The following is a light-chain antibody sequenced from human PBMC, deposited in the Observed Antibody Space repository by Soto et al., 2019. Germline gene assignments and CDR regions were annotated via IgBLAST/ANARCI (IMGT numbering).Light chain of an antibody. CDR2: AAS. CDR1: QGISNF. Sequence: DIQMTQSPSSLSASVGDRVTITCRASQGISNFLAWYQQKPGKVPKLLISAASTLQSGVPSRFSGSGSGTDFTHTITSLLPEDVATYYCQKYSSVITFGQGTRLEIK. CDR3: QKYSSVIT. J-gene: IGKJ5*01. V-gene: IGKV1-27*01.